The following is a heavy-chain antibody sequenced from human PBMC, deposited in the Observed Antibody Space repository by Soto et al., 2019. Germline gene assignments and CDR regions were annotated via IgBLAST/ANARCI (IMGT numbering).Heavy chain of an antibody. V-gene: IGHV3-53*04. J-gene: IGHJ4*02. CDR1: GFTVSTNY. CDR2: IYSAGNT. Sequence: EVQLVESGGGLVQPGGSLRLSCAVSGFTVSTNYMNWVRQAPGKGLEWVSIIYSAGNTYYADSVKGRFTISRHISNNTPYLQMSSLRPEDTAVYYCARDDGSGGPFDYWGQGILVTVSS. CDR3: ARDDGSGGPFDY. D-gene: IGHD3-10*01.